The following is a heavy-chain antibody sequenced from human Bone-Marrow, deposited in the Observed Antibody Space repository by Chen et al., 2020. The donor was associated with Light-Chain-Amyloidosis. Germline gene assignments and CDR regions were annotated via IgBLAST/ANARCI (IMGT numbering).Heavy chain of an antibody. D-gene: IGHD6-25*01. CDR2: IYHSGSI. Sequence: QVQLQESGPGLVKPSQTLSLTCPVPGGSIRSGDYYWSWLRQPPGKGLQWIGYIYHSGSINHNPSLNSRVTMSVDTSRNQFSLKLTSVTAADTAVYYCAREVAANYNFYMDVWGKGTTVIVSS. CDR1: GGSIRSGDYY. J-gene: IGHJ6*03. V-gene: IGHV4-30-4*01. CDR3: AREVAANYNFYMDV.